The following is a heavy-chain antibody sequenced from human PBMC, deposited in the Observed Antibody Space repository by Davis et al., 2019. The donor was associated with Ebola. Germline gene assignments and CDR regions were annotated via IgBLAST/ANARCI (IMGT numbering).Heavy chain of an antibody. CDR3: ASSYSSVLPNV. CDR2: IIPIFGTA. Sequence: AASVKVSCKASGGTFSSYAISWVRQAPGQGLEWMGGIIPIFGTANYAQKFQGRVTITADKSTSTAYMELSSLRSEDTAVYYCASSYSSVLPNVWGQGTTVTVSS. D-gene: IGHD6-19*01. J-gene: IGHJ6*02. CDR1: GGTFSSYA. V-gene: IGHV1-69*06.